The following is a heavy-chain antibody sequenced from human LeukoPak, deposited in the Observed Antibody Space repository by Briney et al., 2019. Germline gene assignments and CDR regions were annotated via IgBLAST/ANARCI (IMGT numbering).Heavy chain of an antibody. CDR2: ISYDGSNK. CDR1: GFTFSSYW. D-gene: IGHD3-10*01. V-gene: IGHV3-30-3*01. Sequence: PGGSLRLSCAASGFTFSSYWMHWVRQAPGKGLEWVAVISYDGSNKYYADSVKGRFTISRDNSKNTLYLQMNSLRAEDTAVYYCARDPTTYINMLYYGSGSYPDYWGQGTLVTVSS. J-gene: IGHJ4*02. CDR3: ARDPTTYINMLYYGSGSYPDY.